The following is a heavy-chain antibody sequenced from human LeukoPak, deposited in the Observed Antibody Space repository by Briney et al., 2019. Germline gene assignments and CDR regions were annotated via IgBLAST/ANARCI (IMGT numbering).Heavy chain of an antibody. CDR2: ITSGAGST. V-gene: IGHV3-11*01. CDR1: GSSISDYY. CDR3: TKERRGTYYAFES. Sequence: GGSLRLSCDASGSSISDYYMSWIRQSPGKGLEWISYITSGAGSTKYADSVKGRFTISRDKAKNSVVLQLNSLKAEDTAVYYCTKERRGTYYAFESWGQGTLVTVSS. D-gene: IGHD3-16*01. J-gene: IGHJ4*02.